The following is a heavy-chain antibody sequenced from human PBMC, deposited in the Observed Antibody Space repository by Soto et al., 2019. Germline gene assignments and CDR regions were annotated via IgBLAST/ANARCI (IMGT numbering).Heavy chain of an antibody. CDR1: GFTFSSYS. V-gene: IGHV3-21*04. CDR3: ARKGYCSGGSCIRTGDNWFDP. Sequence: GGSLRLSCAASGFTFSSYSMNWVRQAPGKGLEWVSSISSSSSYIYYADTVKGRFTISRDNARNTSISTAYMELSSLRSEDTAVYYCARKGYCSGGSCIRTGDNWFDPWGQGTLVTVSS. J-gene: IGHJ5*02. D-gene: IGHD2-15*01. CDR2: ISSSSSYI.